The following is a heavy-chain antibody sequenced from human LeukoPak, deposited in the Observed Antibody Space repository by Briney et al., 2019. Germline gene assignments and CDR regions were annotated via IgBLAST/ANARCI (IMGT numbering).Heavy chain of an antibody. CDR3: VRDKLGGAFDV. V-gene: IGHV3-48*02. CDR1: GFTFSDFD. Sequence: GGSLRLSCAASGFTFSDFDMNRVPHGPGKGLEGFSFITRGSGTISYAVSVKVRFTVSRDNAEISLYLQRNSLRDKDTAVYSCVRDKLGGAFDVWGHGTMVTVSS. D-gene: IGHD1-7*01. J-gene: IGHJ3*01. CDR2: ITRGSGTI.